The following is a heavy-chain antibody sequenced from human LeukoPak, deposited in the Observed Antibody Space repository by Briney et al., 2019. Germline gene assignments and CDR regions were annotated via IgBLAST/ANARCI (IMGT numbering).Heavy chain of an antibody. CDR1: GGSISTYY. D-gene: IGHD1-26*01. J-gene: IGHJ4*02. CDR3: ARLEWELNFDY. V-gene: IGHV4-59*08. CDR2: IYYSGST. Sequence: SETLSLTCTVSGGSISTYYWNWLRQSPGKGLEWIGNIYYSGSTNYNPSLKSRVTISVDTSKNQFSLKLSSVTAADTAVYYCARLEWELNFDYWGQGTLVTVSS.